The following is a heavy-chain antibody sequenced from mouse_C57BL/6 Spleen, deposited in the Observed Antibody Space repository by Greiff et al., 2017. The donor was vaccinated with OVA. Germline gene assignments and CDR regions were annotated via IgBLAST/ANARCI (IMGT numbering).Heavy chain of an antibody. CDR1: GFTFSSYA. V-gene: IGHV5-4*01. J-gene: IGHJ2*01. Sequence: VKLMESGGGLVKPGGSLKLSCAASGFTFSSYAMSWVRQTPEKRLEWVATISDGGSYTYYPDNVKGRFTISRDNAKNNLYLQMSHLKSEDTAMYYCARDRKESHFDYWGQGTTLTVSS. CDR2: ISDGGSYT. CDR3: ARDRKESHFDY.